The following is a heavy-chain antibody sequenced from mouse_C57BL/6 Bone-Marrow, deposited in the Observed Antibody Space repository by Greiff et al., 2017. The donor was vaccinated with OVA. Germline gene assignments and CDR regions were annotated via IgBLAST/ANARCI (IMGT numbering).Heavy chain of an antibody. J-gene: IGHJ2*01. Sequence: VQLQQPGAELVKPGASVKLSCKASGYTFTSYWMHWVKQSPGQGLEWIGMIHPNSGSTNYNDKFTSKATLTVDTSSSTAYMQLSSLTSEDSAVYYCARFYYYGSSCVFDYWGQGTTLAVSS. D-gene: IGHD1-1*01. CDR1: GYTFTSYW. V-gene: IGHV1-64*01. CDR2: IHPNSGST. CDR3: ARFYYYGSSCVFDY.